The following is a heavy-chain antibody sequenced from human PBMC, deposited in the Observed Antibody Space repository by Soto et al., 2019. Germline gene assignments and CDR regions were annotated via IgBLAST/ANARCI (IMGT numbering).Heavy chain of an antibody. CDR3: ARTTYYDILTGPPRVENWDYYYYYYMDV. J-gene: IGHJ6*03. V-gene: IGHV2-70*11. CDR2: IDWDDDK. CDR1: GFSLSTSGMC. Sequence: SGPTLVNPPQTLTLTCTFSGFSLSTSGMCVSWIRQPPGKALEWLARIDWDDDKYYSTSLKTRLTISKDTSKNQVVLTMTIMDPVDTATYYCARTTYYDILTGPPRVENWDYYYYYYMDVWGKGTTVTVSS. D-gene: IGHD3-9*01.